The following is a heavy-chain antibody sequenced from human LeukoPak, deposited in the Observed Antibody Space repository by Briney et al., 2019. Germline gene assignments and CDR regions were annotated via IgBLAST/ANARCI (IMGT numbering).Heavy chain of an antibody. D-gene: IGHD2-15*01. CDR2: ISGSGGST. V-gene: IGHV3-23*01. Sequence: GGSLRLSCAASGFTFSSYAMSWVRQAPGKGLEWVSAISGSGGSTYYADSVKGRFTISRDNSKNTLYLQMNSLRAEDTAVYYCAKCNCSGRSCYSGYYFDYWGQGTLVTVSS. CDR1: GFTFSSYA. CDR3: AKCNCSGRSCYSGYYFDY. J-gene: IGHJ4*02.